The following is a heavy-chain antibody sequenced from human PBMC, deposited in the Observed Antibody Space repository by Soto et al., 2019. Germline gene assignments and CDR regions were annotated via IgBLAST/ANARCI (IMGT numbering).Heavy chain of an antibody. V-gene: IGHV1-18*01. CDR3: ARDKGIAAAGTVDWFDT. CDR1: GYTFTSYG. J-gene: IGHJ5*02. Sequence: ASVKVSCKASGYTFTSYGISWVRQAPGQGLEWMGWISAYNGKKNYAQKLQGRVTMTTDTSTSTAHMELRSLRSEDTAVYYCARDKGIAAAGTVDWFDTWGQATMVTVSP. D-gene: IGHD6-13*01. CDR2: ISAYNGKK.